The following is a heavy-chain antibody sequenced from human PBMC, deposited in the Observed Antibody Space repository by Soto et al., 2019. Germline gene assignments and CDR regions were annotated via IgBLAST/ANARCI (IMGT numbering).Heavy chain of an antibody. D-gene: IGHD6-19*01. Sequence: GGSLRLSCAASGFTVSSNYMSWVRQAPGKGLEWVSVIYSGGSTYYADSVKGRFTISRHNSKNTLYLQMNSLRGEDTAVYYCAKDRAAVTGDYNYGMDVWGQGTTVTVSS. V-gene: IGHV3-53*04. CDR1: GFTVSSNY. CDR3: AKDRAAVTGDYNYGMDV. CDR2: IYSGGST. J-gene: IGHJ6*02.